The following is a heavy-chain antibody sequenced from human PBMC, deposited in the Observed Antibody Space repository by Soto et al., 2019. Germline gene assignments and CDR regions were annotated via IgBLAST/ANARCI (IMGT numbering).Heavy chain of an antibody. Sequence: HPGGSLRLSCAASGFTFSSYSMNWVRQAPGKGLEWVSYISSSSSTIYYADSVKGRFTISRDNAKNSLYLQMNSLRDEDTAVYYCARGKGDVLRFLEWSLPGRQQRGYYYGMDVWGQGTTVTVSS. CDR3: ARGKGDVLRFLEWSLPGRQQRGYYYGMDV. J-gene: IGHJ6*02. V-gene: IGHV3-48*02. CDR2: ISSSSSTI. CDR1: GFTFSSYS. D-gene: IGHD3-3*01.